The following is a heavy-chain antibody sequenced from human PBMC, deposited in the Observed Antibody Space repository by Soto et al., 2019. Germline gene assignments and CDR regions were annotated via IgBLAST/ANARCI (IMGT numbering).Heavy chain of an antibody. J-gene: IGHJ4*02. D-gene: IGHD3-22*01. CDR3: ARGSGYYYWDDY. Sequence: GASVTVSCKASGYTFTCYAMHWVRQAPGQRLEWMGWINAGNGNTKYSQKFQGRVTITRDTSASTAYMELSSLRSEDTAVYYCARGSGYYYWDDYWGQGTLVTVSS. V-gene: IGHV1-3*01. CDR2: INAGNGNT. CDR1: GYTFTCYA.